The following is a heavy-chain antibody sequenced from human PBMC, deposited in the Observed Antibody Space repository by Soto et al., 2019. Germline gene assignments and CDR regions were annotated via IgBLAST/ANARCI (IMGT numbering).Heavy chain of an antibody. CDR2: IYHSGST. Sequence: QLQLQESGSGLVRPSQTLSLTYAVSGGSISSGGYSWNWIRQPPGKGLEWIGYIYHSGSTLYNPSLKSRVTISVDKSKNQFSLKLTSVTAADTAVYYCARDQLEGNWFDPWGQGTLVTVYS. J-gene: IGHJ5*02. V-gene: IGHV4-30-2*01. CDR1: GGSISSGGYS. D-gene: IGHD1-1*01. CDR3: ARDQLEGNWFDP.